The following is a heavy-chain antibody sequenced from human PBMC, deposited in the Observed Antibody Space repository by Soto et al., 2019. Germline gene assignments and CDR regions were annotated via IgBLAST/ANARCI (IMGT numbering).Heavy chain of an antibody. CDR1: GFTFSSYS. D-gene: IGHD4-4*01. J-gene: IGHJ4*02. CDR3: ATMTTVTSDF. Sequence: EVQLVESGGGLVKPGGSLRLSCAASGFTFSSYSMNWVRQAPGKGLEWVSSISSSSSYIYYADSVKGRFTISRDNAKNSLYLQMNSLRAVDTSAYYCATMTTVTSDFWGQGTLVTVSS. CDR2: ISSSSSYI. V-gene: IGHV3-21*01.